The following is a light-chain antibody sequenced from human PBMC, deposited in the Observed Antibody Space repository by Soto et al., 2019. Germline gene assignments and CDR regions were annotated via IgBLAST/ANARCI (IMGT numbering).Light chain of an antibody. CDR3: HQRSNWPPS. Sequence: VLTQPPVTLSLSPGDRATLSCRASQSVSSLLAWYQQKPGQAPRLLVYGASNRATGIPARFSGSGSGTDFTLTISSLEPEDFGVYYCHQRSNWPPSFGPGTTVDVK. CDR2: GAS. J-gene: IGKJ3*01. V-gene: IGKV3-11*01. CDR1: QSVSSL.